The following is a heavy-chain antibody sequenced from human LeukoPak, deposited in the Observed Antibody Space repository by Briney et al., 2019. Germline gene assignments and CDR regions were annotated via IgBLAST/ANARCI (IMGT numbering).Heavy chain of an antibody. J-gene: IGHJ6*03. CDR2: FYRGGST. D-gene: IGHD3-10*01. CDR3: ARSQDGSGSYFYYFYIDV. CDR1: GFTFRNYG. V-gene: IGHV3-66*01. Sequence: GGTLRLSCAASGFTFRNYGMSWVRQAPGKGLEWVSIFYRGGSTYYADSVKGRFTVSRDNSKNILYLQMNSLRAEDTAVYYCARSQDGSGSYFYYFYIDVWGKGTTV.